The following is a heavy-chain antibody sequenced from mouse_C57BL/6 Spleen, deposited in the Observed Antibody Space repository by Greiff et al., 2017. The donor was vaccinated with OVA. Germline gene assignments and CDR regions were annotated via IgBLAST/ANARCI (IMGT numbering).Heavy chain of an antibody. CDR2: ISYDGSN. CDR1: GYSITSGYY. V-gene: IGHV3-6*01. D-gene: IGHD2-4*01. CDR3: AREDDYDYFDY. Sequence: EVKLMESGPGLVKPSQSLSLTCSVTGYSITSGYYWHWIRQFPGNKLEWMGYISYDGSNNYNPSLKNRISITRDTSKNQFFLKLNSVTTEDTATYYCAREDDYDYFDYWGQGTTLTVSS. J-gene: IGHJ2*01.